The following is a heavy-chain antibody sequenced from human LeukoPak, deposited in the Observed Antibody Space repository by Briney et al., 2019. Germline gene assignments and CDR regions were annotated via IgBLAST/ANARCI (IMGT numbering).Heavy chain of an antibody. D-gene: IGHD5-12*01. CDR2: IENDGSRT. V-gene: IGHV3-74*03. CDR3: AKGGHKLDMQATRYYYGVDD. J-gene: IGHJ6*02. CDR1: GFILSDYW. Sequence: GGSLRLSCAASGFILSDYWMHWVRQRPGGGLVHVSRIENDGSRTVYADSVKGRFTVSRDDAKNTMYLQMNSLRAEDTAIYYCAKGGHKLDMQATRYYYGVDDWGQGTTVTVSS.